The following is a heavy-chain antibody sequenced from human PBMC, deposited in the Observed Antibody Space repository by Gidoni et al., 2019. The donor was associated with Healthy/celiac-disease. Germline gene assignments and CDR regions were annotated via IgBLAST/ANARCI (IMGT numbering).Heavy chain of an antibody. CDR1: GYTLTEVS. J-gene: IGHJ6*02. D-gene: IGHD1-1*01. V-gene: IGHV1-24*01. CDR2: FDPEYGET. CDR3: ATSGQGLDYYYVMDV. Sequence: QVQLVQSGAEVKKPGASVKDSCKGSGYTLTEVSMHWVRQAPGKGLEWMGGFDPEYGETIYAQKFQCSVTMTEDTSTDTAYMELSSLRSEDTAVYYCATSGQGLDYYYVMDVWGQGTTVTVSS.